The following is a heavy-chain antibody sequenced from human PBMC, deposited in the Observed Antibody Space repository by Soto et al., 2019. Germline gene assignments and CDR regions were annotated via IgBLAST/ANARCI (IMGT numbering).Heavy chain of an antibody. CDR2: IYSGGST. V-gene: IGHV3-53*01. Sequence: PGGSLRLSCAASGFTVSSNYMSWVRQAPGKGLEWVSVIYSGGSTYYADSVKGRFTISRDNSKNTLYLQMNSLRAEDTAVYYCAGEYYDILTGYFIPFEYWGQGTLVTVFS. D-gene: IGHD3-9*01. J-gene: IGHJ4*02. CDR3: AGEYYDILTGYFIPFEY. CDR1: GFTVSSNY.